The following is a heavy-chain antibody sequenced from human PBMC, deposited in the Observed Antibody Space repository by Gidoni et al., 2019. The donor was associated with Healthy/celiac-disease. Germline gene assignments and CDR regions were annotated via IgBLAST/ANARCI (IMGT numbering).Heavy chain of an antibody. CDR1: GFTFRNAW. D-gene: IGHD6-13*01. J-gene: IGHJ6*02. Sequence: EVQLVESGGGLVKPGGSLRLSCAASGFTFRNAWMSWVRQAPGKGLEWVGRIKSKTDGGTTDYAAPVKGRFTISRDDSKNTLYLQMNSLKTEDTAVYYCTHSWYHLHNYYYYYGMDVWGQGTTVTVSS. CDR3: THSWYHLHNYYYYYGMDV. CDR2: IKSKTDGGTT. V-gene: IGHV3-15*01.